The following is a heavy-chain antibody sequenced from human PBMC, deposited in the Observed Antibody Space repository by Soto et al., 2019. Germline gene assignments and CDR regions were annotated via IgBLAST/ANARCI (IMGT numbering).Heavy chain of an antibody. V-gene: IGHV1-69*11. CDR2: IIPFIGTA. J-gene: IGHJ6*02. Sequence: AVKVSCKASGGTFSSYAISWVRQAPGQGLEWMGRIIPFIGTANYAQKFQGRVTITADESTSTAYMELTSLRSEDTAVYYCARVAITTGPAPHYNGIGVWGQGSTVPASS. CDR1: GGTFSSYA. CDR3: ARVAITTGPAPHYNGIGV. D-gene: IGHD4-4*01.